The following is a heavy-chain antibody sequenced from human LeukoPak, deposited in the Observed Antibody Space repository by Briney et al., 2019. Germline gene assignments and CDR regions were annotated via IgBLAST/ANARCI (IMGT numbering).Heavy chain of an antibody. CDR1: GYTFISYY. V-gene: IGHV1-46*01. CDR2: INPSGGST. J-gene: IGHJ4*02. Sequence: ASVKVSCKASGYTFISYYMHWVRQAPGQGLEWMGIINPSGGSTSYAQKFQGRVTMTRDMSTSTVYMELSSLRSEDTAVYYCAREWEYCSSTSCYATDYWGQGTLVTVSS. CDR3: AREWEYCSSTSCYATDY. D-gene: IGHD2-2*01.